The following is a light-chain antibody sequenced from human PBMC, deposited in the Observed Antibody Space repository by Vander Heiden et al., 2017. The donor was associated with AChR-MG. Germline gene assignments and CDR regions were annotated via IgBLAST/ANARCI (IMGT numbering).Light chain of an antibody. Sequence: EIVLTQSPGSLSLSPGERATLSCRASQSVTYNYLTWYQQRPGQAPRLLIHGASRRATGIPDRFSGSGSGTDFTVTITRLEPEDFAVYYCQYDDGIRITFGQGTRLEIK. J-gene: IGKJ5*01. CDR2: GAS. CDR1: QSVTYNY. V-gene: IGKV3-20*01. CDR3: QYDDGIRIT.